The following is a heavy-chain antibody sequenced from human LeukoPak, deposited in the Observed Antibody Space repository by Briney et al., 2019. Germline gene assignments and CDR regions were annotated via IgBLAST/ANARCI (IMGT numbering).Heavy chain of an antibody. Sequence: PGGSLRLSCAASGFTFSDYYMSWIRQAPGRGLEWVSYISSSGSTIYYADSVKGRFTISRDNSKNTVYLQMNSLRAEDTAVYYCAKSGLNRFDYWGRGTLVTVSS. CDR3: AKSGLNRFDY. D-gene: IGHD2-15*01. CDR1: GFTFSDYY. CDR2: ISSSGSTI. V-gene: IGHV3-11*01. J-gene: IGHJ4*02.